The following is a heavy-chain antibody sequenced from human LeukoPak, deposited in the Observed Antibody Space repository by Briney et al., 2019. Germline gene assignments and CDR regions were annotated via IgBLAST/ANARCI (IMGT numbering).Heavy chain of an antibody. CDR2: INHSGST. J-gene: IGHJ5*02. CDR1: GGSFSGYY. V-gene: IGHV4-34*01. Sequence: SETLSLTCAVYGGSFSGYYWSWIRQPPGKGLEWIGEINHSGSTNYNPSLKSRVTISVDTSKNQFTLKLSSVTAADTAVYYCARARTGYSSSWYMSWFDPWGQGTLVTVSS. CDR3: ARARTGYSSSWYMSWFDP. D-gene: IGHD6-13*01.